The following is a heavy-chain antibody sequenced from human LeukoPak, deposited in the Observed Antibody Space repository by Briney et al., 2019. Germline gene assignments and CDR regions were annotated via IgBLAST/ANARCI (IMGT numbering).Heavy chain of an antibody. V-gene: IGHV1-69*04. J-gene: IGHJ4*02. CDR1: GGTFSSYA. CDR3: ARDPQMATMNPIDY. D-gene: IGHD5-12*01. CDR2: IIPILGIA. Sequence: SVKVSCKASGGTFSSYAISWVRQAPGQGLEWMGRIIPILGIANYAQKFQGRVTITADKSTSTAYMELSSLRSEDTAVYYCARDPQMATMNPIDYWGQGTLVTVSS.